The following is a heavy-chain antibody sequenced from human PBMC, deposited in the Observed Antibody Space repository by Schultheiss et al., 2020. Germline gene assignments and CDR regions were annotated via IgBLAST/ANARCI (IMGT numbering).Heavy chain of an antibody. CDR2: IKSKTDGGTT. Sequence: GESLKISCAASGFTFVNYAMNWVRQAPGKGPEWVGRIKSKTDGGTTDYAAPVKGRFTISSDDSKNTVHLLMNNLKTEDTAVYYCSTDWTQYGPFPFRHWGQGTLVTVSS. J-gene: IGHJ4*02. D-gene: IGHD1-1*01. CDR3: STDWTQYGPFPFRH. CDR1: GFTFVNYA. V-gene: IGHV3-15*01.